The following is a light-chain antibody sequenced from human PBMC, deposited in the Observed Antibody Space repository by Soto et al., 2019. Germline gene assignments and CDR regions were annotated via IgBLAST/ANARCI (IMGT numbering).Light chain of an antibody. CDR3: QQGHGYLFT. CDR1: QSISDH. J-gene: IGKJ3*01. CDR2: SAS. Sequence: DIQMTQSPSSLSASVGDTVTISCRASQSISDHLNWYEQKSGKAPKVLIYSASRLHSGVASRFSGSGSGTDFTLTISSLEPGDSGTYFCQQGHGYLFTFGPGTKVD. V-gene: IGKV1-39*01.